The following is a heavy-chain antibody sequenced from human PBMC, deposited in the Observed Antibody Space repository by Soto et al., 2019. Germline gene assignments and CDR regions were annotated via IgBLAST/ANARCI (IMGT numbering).Heavy chain of an antibody. CDR1: GYTCGVSG. J-gene: IGHJ1*01. CDR2: FNTESGNT. CDR3: ARSPYSSGYYYAIDY. D-gene: IGHD3-22*01. V-gene: IGHV1-18*01. Sequence: ASLKVCWEASGYTCGVSGISWRPEDTGPGLEWLGWFNTESGNTNYAQHLQGRVTLTTDTSTSTAYMDLRSLRSDDTAVYYCARSPYSSGYYYAIDYWSQGTQVTVSS.